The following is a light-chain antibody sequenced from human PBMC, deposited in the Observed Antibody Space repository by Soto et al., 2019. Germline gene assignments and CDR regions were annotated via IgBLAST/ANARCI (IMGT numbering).Light chain of an antibody. CDR3: QQYNNWASR. CDR1: QSVSSN. CDR2: GAS. J-gene: IGKJ5*01. V-gene: IGKV3-15*01. Sequence: EIVMTQSPATLSVSPGERATLSCRASQSVSSNLAWYQQKPGQAPRLLIYGASTRATGIPDRFSSSGSGTEFTLNIRGLQAEDFAVYYCQQYNNWASRIGQGTRLEIK.